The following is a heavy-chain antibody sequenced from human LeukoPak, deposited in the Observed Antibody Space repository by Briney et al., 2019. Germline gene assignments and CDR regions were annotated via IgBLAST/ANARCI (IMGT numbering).Heavy chain of an antibody. CDR2: ISAYNGNT. CDR1: GGTFTSYG. J-gene: IGHJ4*02. D-gene: IGHD6-13*01. CDR3: ARVLFSSWYYYFDY. Sequence: ASVKVSCKASGGTFTSYGISWVRQAPGQGLEWMGWISAYNGNTNYAQKLQGRVTMTTDTSTSTAYMELRSLRSDDTAVYYCARVLFSSWYYYFDYWGQGTLVTVSS. V-gene: IGHV1-18*01.